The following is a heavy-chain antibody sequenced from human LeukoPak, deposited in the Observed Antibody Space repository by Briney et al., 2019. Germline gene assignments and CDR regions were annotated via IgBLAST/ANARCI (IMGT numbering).Heavy chain of an antibody. D-gene: IGHD4-23*01. CDR1: GFTFSIYS. CDR2: ISSTSRHI. V-gene: IGHV3-21*01. J-gene: IGHJ4*02. CDR3: ARDVYGGNSADYFDN. Sequence: GGSLRLSCVAPGFTFSIYSMNWVRQAPGKGLEWVSSISSTSRHIHYVDSVQGRFTISRDNTKNSLYLQMNSLRAEDTAVYYCARDVYGGNSADYFDNWGQGTLVTVSS.